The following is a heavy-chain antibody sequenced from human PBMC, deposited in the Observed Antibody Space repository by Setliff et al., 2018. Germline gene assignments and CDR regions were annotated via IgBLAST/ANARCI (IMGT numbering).Heavy chain of an antibody. CDR1: GFTFSGYA. V-gene: IGHV3-23*01. J-gene: IGHJ6*03. Sequence: PGGSLRLSCVASGFTFSGYAMNWVRQAPGKGLEWVSGITGSGAGTYYADSVEGRFTISRDNSDNTLYLEMISPRAEDTAVYYCAKGGGGSYDSSAIGYYYYYYYMDVWGKGTTVTVAS. CDR2: ITGSGAGT. D-gene: IGHD3-22*01. CDR3: AKGGGGSYDSSAIGYYYYYYYMDV.